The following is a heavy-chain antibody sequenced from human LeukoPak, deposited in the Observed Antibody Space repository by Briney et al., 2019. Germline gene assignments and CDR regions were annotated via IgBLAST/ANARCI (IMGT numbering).Heavy chain of an antibody. CDR2: IYNTGST. Sequence: PSETLSLTCTVSGGSISSYYWSWIRQSPGKGLEWIAYIYNTGSTNYNPSLKSRVTTSVDTSKNQFSLKLSSVTAADTAVYYCARGPYKYDGSGAFDIWGQGTMVTVSS. J-gene: IGHJ3*02. V-gene: IGHV4-59*08. CDR1: GGSISSYY. CDR3: ARGPYKYDGSGAFDI. D-gene: IGHD3-22*01.